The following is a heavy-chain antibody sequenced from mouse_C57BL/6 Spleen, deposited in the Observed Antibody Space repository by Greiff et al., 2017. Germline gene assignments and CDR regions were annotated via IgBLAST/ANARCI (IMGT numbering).Heavy chain of an antibody. J-gene: IGHJ3*01. CDR1: GYTFTDYN. Sequence: EVQLKESGPELVKPGASVKIPCKASGYTFTDYNMDWVKQSHGKSLEWIGDINPNNGGTIYNQKFKGKATLTVDKSSSTAYMELRSLTSEDTAVYYSARAGYMRGFAYWGQGTLVTVSA. V-gene: IGHV1-18*01. CDR2: INPNNGGT. D-gene: IGHD1-3*01. CDR3: ARAGYMRGFAY.